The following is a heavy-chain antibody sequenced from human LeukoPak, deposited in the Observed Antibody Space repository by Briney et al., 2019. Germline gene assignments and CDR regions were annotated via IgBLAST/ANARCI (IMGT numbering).Heavy chain of an antibody. CDR2: IKQEGSDK. Sequence: PGGSLRLSCAASGFIFSSNWMGWVRQAPGKGLEWVANIKQEGSDKYYVDSVKGRFTITRDNAKNSLYLQMNSLSAEDTAVYYCARGRYTSGWYPDYFDYWGQGTLVTVSS. J-gene: IGHJ4*02. CDR1: GFIFSSNW. D-gene: IGHD6-19*01. V-gene: IGHV3-7*01. CDR3: ARGRYTSGWYPDYFDY.